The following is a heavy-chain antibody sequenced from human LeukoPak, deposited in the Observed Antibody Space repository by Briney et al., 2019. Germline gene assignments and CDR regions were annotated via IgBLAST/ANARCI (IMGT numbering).Heavy chain of an antibody. CDR3: ARAKAAALKRGFDY. V-gene: IGHV4-34*01. J-gene: IGHJ4*02. CDR1: GGSFSGYY. Sequence: PSETLSLTCAVYGGSFSGYYWSWIRQPPGKGLEWIGEINHSGSTNYNPSLKSRVTISVDTSKNQFSLKLSSVTAADTAVYYCARAKAAALKRGFDYWGQGTLVTVSS. CDR2: INHSGST. D-gene: IGHD6-13*01.